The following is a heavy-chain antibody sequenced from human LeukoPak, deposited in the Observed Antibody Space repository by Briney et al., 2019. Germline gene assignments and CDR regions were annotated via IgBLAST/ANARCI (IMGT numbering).Heavy chain of an antibody. D-gene: IGHD5-18*01. CDR3: ARDRKGWIQIDY. CDR2: IFDGGNT. Sequence: SQTLSLTCTVSGDSISSGGYYWSWIRQHPGKGLEWIGFIFDGGNTYYNPSLKSRVTISVDTSKNQLSLNLTSVTAADTAVYYCARDRKGWIQIDYWGQGTLDTVSS. J-gene: IGHJ4*02. V-gene: IGHV4-31*03. CDR1: GDSISSGGYY.